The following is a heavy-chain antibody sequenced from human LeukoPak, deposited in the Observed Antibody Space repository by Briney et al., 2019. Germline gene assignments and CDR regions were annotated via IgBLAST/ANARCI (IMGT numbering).Heavy chain of an antibody. CDR1: GGSGNSGSTA. D-gene: IGHD5-18*01. V-gene: IGHV4-61*09. Sequence: SETLSLTCTVSGGSGNSGSTAWSWIRQPAGKGLEWIGHIHGSGSTNYNPSVTIQVPISLNTSQHQVPLKLAAGPAADPPVYYCATDTAVFVGAHDAFDTWGQGTLVTVSS. CDR3: ATDTAVFVGAHDAFDT. CDR2: IHGSGST. J-gene: IGHJ3*02.